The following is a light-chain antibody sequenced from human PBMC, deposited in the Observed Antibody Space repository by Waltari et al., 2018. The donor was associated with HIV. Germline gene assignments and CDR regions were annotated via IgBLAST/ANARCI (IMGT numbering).Light chain of an antibody. Sequence: DIQVTDSPSCLSANIGVTVIITCRASKQIKNDLTWYHHKPGTSPRLLIYSASGLQSGVPPRCTGSGSGTDVNFPISGLQYEDSATYYCQQRHEPHWTFAGGTNVESK. CDR2: SAS. V-gene: IGKV1-39*01. CDR1: KQIKND. CDR3: QQRHEPHWT. J-gene: IGKJ4*01.